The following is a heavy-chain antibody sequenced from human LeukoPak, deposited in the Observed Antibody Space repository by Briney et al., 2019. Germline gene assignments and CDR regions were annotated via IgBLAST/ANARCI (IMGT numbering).Heavy chain of an antibody. CDR2: IYYSGST. CDR1: GGSISSSSYY. CDR3: ARSQNTYYDYVWGSYRDDAFDI. V-gene: IGHV4-39*01. Sequence: SETLSLTCTVSGGSISSSSYYWGWIRQPPGKGLEWIGSIYYSGSTYYNPSLKSRVTISVDMSKNQFSLKLSSVTAADTAVYYCARSQNTYYDYVWGSYRDDAFDIWGQGTMVTVSS. D-gene: IGHD3-16*02. J-gene: IGHJ3*02.